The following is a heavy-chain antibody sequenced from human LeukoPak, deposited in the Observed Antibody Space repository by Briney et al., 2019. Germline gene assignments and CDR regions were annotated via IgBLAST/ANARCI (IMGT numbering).Heavy chain of an antibody. CDR2: IIPSFSTA. Sequence: SVKVSCKASGGTFSSYPISWVRQAPGQGLEWMGGIIPSFSTANYAQTFQGRVTITADESTSTFYMDLSSLRSEDTAVYYCAKGTSGSYFDYWGQGTLVTVSS. V-gene: IGHV1-69*13. J-gene: IGHJ4*02. D-gene: IGHD1-26*01. CDR3: AKGTSGSYFDY. CDR1: GGTFSSYP.